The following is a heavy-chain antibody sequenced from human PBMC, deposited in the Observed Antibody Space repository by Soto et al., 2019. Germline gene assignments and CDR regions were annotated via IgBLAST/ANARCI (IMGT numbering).Heavy chain of an antibody. CDR2: IWYDGSNK. J-gene: IGHJ6*02. D-gene: IGHD6-13*01. Sequence: QVQLVESGGGVVQPGRSLRLSCAASGFTFSSYGMHWVRQAPGKGLEWVAVIWYDGSNKYYADSVKGRFTISRDNSKNTLYLQMNSLRAEDTAVYYCAREPSYSSSWYGRAATYGMDVWGQGTTVTVSS. CDR1: GFTFSSYG. V-gene: IGHV3-33*01. CDR3: AREPSYSSSWYGRAATYGMDV.